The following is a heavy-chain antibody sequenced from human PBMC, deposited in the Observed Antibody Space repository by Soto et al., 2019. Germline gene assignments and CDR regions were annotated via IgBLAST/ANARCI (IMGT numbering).Heavy chain of an antibody. CDR3: TRTNDQLLEYMDV. CDR1: GFTFGDYA. J-gene: IGHJ6*03. CDR2: IRSKAYGGTT. Sequence: GGSLRLSCTASGFTFGDYAMSWFRQAPGKGLEWVGFIRSKAYGGTTEYAASVKGRFTISRDDSKSIAYLQMNSLKTEDTAVYYCTRTNDQLLEYMDVWGKGTTVTVS. V-gene: IGHV3-49*03. D-gene: IGHD2-2*01.